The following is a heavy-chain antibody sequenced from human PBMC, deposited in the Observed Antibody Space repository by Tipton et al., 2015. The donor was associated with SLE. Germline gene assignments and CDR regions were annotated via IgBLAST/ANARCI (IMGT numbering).Heavy chain of an antibody. D-gene: IGHD6-13*01. Sequence: GLVKPSGTLSLTCTVSGVSISSRDYWSWVRQPPGEGLEGIGDISHSGNTTYNPSLRSRVTISVDKSNNQFSLRLNSLTDADTAMYFCARGKSSRFCDGGVYFDHWGQGSLVTVSS. J-gene: IGHJ4*02. CDR1: GVSISSRDY. CDR3: ARGKSSRFCDGGVYFDH. CDR2: ISHSGNT. V-gene: IGHV4-4*02.